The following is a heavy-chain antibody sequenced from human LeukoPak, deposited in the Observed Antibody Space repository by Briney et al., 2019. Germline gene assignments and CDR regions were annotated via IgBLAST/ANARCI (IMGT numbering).Heavy chain of an antibody. CDR2: INPSGGST. Sequence: ASVKVSCKASGYTFTSYYMHWVRQAPGQGLEWMGIINPSGGSTSYAQKFQGRVTMTRDMSTSTVYMELSSLRSEDTAVYYCARELSEGYCTNGVCKYYYYMDVWGKGTTVTVSS. J-gene: IGHJ6*03. CDR1: GYTFTSYY. D-gene: IGHD2-8*01. CDR3: ARELSEGYCTNGVCKYYYYMDV. V-gene: IGHV1-46*01.